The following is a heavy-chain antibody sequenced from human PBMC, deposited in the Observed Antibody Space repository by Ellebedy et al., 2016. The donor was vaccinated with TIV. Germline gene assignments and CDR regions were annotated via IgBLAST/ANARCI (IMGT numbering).Heavy chain of an antibody. Sequence: SGPTLVKPTQTLTLTCTFSGFSLSTSGMCVSWIRQPPGKALEWLARIDWDDAKYYSTSLKTRVTISKDPSKNQVVLTMTNMDPVDTATYYCARDPRFGHFDYWGQGTLVTVSS. CDR2: IDWDDAK. D-gene: IGHD3-10*01. CDR1: GFSLSTSGMC. J-gene: IGHJ4*02. CDR3: ARDPRFGHFDY. V-gene: IGHV2-70*11.